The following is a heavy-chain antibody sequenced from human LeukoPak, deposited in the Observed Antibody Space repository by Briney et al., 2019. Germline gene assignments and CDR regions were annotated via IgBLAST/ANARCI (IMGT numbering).Heavy chain of an antibody. CDR1: GYTFTGYY. D-gene: IGHD2-15*01. Sequence: ASVKVSCKASGYTFTGYYMHWVRQAPGQGLEWMGWINPNSGGTNYAQKFQGRVTMTRDTSISTAYMELSRLRSDDTAVYYCVRSPLYCSGGSWYGRGGYYYYMDVWGKGTTVTVSS. CDR3: VRSPLYCSGGSWYGRGGYYYYMDV. V-gene: IGHV1-2*02. J-gene: IGHJ6*03. CDR2: INPNSGGT.